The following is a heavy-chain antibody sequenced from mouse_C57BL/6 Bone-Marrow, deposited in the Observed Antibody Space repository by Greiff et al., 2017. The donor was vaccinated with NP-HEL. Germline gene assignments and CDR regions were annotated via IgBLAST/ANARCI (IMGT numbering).Heavy chain of an antibody. D-gene: IGHD3-2*02. J-gene: IGHJ2*01. CDR1: GYTFTSYW. V-gene: IGHV1-64*01. CDR3: ASSPAQAPYYFDY. CDR2: IHPNSGST. Sequence: QVQLQQPGAELVKPGASVKLSCKASGYTFTSYWMHWVKQRPGQGLEWIGMIHPNSGSTNYNEKFKSKATLTVDQSSSTAYMQLSSLTSEDSAVYYCASSPAQAPYYFDYWGKGTTLTVSS.